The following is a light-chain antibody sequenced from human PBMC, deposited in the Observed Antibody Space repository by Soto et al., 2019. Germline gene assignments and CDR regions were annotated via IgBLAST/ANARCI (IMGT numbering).Light chain of an antibody. J-gene: IGLJ3*02. CDR3: AAWDDSLNGPV. CDR2: YDD. Sequence: QSVLTQPPSASGTPGQRVTISCSGSSSNIGNNAVNWYQQLPGKAPRLLIYYDDLRPSGVSDRFSGSKSGTSASLAISGLQSGDEADYYCAAWDDSLNGPVFGGGTKLTVL. V-gene: IGLV1-36*01. CDR1: SSNIGNNA.